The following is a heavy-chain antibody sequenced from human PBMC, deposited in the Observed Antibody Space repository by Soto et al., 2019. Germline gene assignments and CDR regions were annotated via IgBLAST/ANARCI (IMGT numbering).Heavy chain of an antibody. CDR1: GGSFSGYY. CDR2: INHSGST. CDR3: AREGVDCSSTSCYSRRYYYYYYYMDV. D-gene: IGHD2-2*01. Sequence: PSETLSLTCAVYGGSFSGYYWSWIRQPPGKGLEWIGEINHSGSTNYNPSLKSRVTISVDTSKNQFSLKLSSVTAADTAVYYCAREGVDCSSTSCYSRRYYYYYYYMDVWGKGTTVTVSS. V-gene: IGHV4-34*01. J-gene: IGHJ6*03.